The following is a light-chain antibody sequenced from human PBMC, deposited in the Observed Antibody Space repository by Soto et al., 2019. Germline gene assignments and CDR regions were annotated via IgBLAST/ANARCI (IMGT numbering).Light chain of an antibody. Sequence: QSALTQPASVSGSPGQSITISCTGTSSDVGGYNHVSWYQHHPGKAPKLMIYDVSKRPSGVSNRFSGSKSGNTASLTISGLHIEDEADYYCSSSNRSGSTVYVFGIGTKVTVL. CDR1: SSDVGGYNH. CDR3: SSSNRSGSTVYV. CDR2: DVS. J-gene: IGLJ1*01. V-gene: IGLV2-14*01.